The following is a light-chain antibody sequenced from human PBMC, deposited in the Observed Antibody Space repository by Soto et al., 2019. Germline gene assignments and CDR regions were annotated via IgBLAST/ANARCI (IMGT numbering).Light chain of an antibody. J-gene: IGLJ1*01. CDR1: SSDVGGYDY. CDR3: GSYTSSITLGV. Sequence: QSALTQPASVSGSPGQSITISCTGTSSDVGGYDYVSWYQQHPGKAPKLMIYDVSNRPSGVSNRFSGSKSGNTASLTISGLQDEDEADYYCGSYTSSITLGVFGTGTKVTVL. CDR2: DVS. V-gene: IGLV2-14*01.